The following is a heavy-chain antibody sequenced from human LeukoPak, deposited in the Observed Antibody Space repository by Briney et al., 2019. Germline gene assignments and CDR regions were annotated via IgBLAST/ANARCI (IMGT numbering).Heavy chain of an antibody. CDR1: GASFIGYY. CDR3: AREISQLLRSFDC. CDR2: INHSGST. Sequence: SQTLSPTCAVYGASFIGYYSSSIRQPPGKGLECIGEINHSGSTNYNPPLKSRSTLSEDTSKNQFPLKLRSVTAADTAVYSSAREISQLLRSFDCWGQGTLVTVSS. J-gene: IGHJ4*02. V-gene: IGHV4-34*01. D-gene: IGHD2-2*01.